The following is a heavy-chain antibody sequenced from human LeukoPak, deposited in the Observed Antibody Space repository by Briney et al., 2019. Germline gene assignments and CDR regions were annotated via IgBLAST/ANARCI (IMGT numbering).Heavy chain of an antibody. CDR1: VDIFNIYS. D-gene: IGHD1-26*01. CDR3: ARVGRSRGSLPNSYYYMDV. V-gene: IGHV1-69*05. Sequence: GSSVTLSRNDSVDIFNIYSVSWVRQAPGQGNELMGSIITIFGSTNYAQKFQGRVTTTTDQSTRTAYMELNSLSSDDTAVYYCARVGRSRGSLPNSYYYMDVWGKGTTVTVSS. J-gene: IGHJ6*03. CDR2: IITIFGST.